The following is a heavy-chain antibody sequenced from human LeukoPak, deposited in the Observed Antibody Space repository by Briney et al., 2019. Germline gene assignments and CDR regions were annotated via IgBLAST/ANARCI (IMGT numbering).Heavy chain of an antibody. CDR3: SKSGGIAAAADFAY. CDR1: GFSFSNYW. CDR2: IEQDGSEK. Sequence: GGSLRLSCVDSGFSFSNYWMSWVRQAPGKGLEWVANIEQDGSEKYYVDSVKGRFTISRDNPKNLLYLQMNSLRAEDTAVYYCSKSGGIAAAADFAYWGQGTLVTVSS. J-gene: IGHJ4*02. V-gene: IGHV3-7*03. D-gene: IGHD6-13*01.